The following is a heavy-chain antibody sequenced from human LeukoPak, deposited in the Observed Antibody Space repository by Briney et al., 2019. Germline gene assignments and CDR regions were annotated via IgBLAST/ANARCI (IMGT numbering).Heavy chain of an antibody. CDR1: GYTYTSYY. CDR2: INPSGGST. Sequence: GASVTVSCRASGYTYTSYYMHWVRQAPGQGLEGMGIINPSGGSTIYAQKFQGRVTMTRDTSTSTVYMELSSLRSEDTAVYYCARDALQWGSYNWFVPWGQGTLVTVCS. J-gene: IGHJ5*02. CDR3: ARDALQWGSYNWFVP. V-gene: IGHV1-46*01. D-gene: IGHD3-16*01.